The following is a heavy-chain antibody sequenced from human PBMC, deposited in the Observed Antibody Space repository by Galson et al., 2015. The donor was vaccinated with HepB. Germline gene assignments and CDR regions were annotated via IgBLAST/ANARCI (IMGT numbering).Heavy chain of an antibody. J-gene: IGHJ3*02. CDR1: GYTLTELS. CDR2: FDPEYGET. V-gene: IGHV1-24*01. Sequence: SVKVSCKVSGYTLTELSMHWVRQAPGKGLEWMGGFDPEYGETIYAQKFQGRVTMTEDTSTDTAYMELSSLRSEDTAVYYCATSSGWYGPPRSEGHDAFDSWGQGTMVTVSS. CDR3: ATSSGWYGPPRSEGHDAFDS. D-gene: IGHD6-19*01.